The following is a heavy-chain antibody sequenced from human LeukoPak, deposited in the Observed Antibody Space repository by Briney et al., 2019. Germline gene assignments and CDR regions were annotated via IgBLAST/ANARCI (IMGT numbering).Heavy chain of an antibody. V-gene: IGHV1-69*13. CDR3: ARDASSWYRWNLDY. D-gene: IGHD6-13*01. CDR2: IIPIFGTA. Sequence: SVKVSCKASGGTFSSYAISWVRQAPGQGLEWVGGIIPIFGTANYAQKFQGRVTITADESTSTAYMELSSLRSEDTAVYYCARDASSWYRWNLDYWGQGTLVTVSS. CDR1: GGTFSSYA. J-gene: IGHJ4*02.